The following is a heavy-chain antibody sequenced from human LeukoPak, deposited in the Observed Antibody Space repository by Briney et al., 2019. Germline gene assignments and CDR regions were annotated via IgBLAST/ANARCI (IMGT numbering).Heavy chain of an antibody. CDR3: ARDGHGGNSFDF. CDR1: GYTFTGYY. CDR2: INANSGGT. J-gene: IGHJ4*02. D-gene: IGHD4-23*01. Sequence: EASVKVSCKASGYTFTGYYMHWVRRAPGQGVEWMGWINANSGGTDYAQKFQDRVTMTRDTSISTAYMELSRLTSDDTAVYYCARDGHGGNSFDFWGQGTLVTVSS. V-gene: IGHV1-2*02.